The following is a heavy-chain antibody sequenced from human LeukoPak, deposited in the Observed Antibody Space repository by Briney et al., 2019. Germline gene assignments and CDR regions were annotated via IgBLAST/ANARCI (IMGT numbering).Heavy chain of an antibody. V-gene: IGHV3-23*01. CDR3: AKFIAVAGGYFDL. D-gene: IGHD6-19*01. CDR1: GFTFSSYA. CDR2: ISGSGGST. Sequence: GGSLRLSCAASGFTFSSYAMSWVRQAPGKGLEWVSAISGSGGSTYYADSVKGRFTISRDNSKNTLYLQMNSLRAEDTAAYYCAKFIAVAGGYFDLWGRGTLVTISS. J-gene: IGHJ2*01.